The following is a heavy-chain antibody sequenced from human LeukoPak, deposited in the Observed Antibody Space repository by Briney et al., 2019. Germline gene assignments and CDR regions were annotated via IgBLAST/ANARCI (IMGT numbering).Heavy chain of an antibody. Sequence: PGGSLRLSCAASGFTFNTYGMSWVRQAPGKGLEWVSAISDSGGSTYYADSVKGRFTISRDNSKNTLYLQMNSLRAEDTAVFYCAKTYFYDSSGYSDYWGQGTLVTVSS. V-gene: IGHV3-23*01. J-gene: IGHJ4*02. CDR2: ISDSGGST. CDR3: AKTYFYDSSGYSDY. CDR1: GFTFNTYG. D-gene: IGHD3-22*01.